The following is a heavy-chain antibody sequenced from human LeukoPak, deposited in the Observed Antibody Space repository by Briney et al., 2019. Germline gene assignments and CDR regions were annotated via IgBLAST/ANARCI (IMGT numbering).Heavy chain of an antibody. J-gene: IGHJ4*02. V-gene: IGHV3-74*01. CDR3: AREEYSVRGGARLDH. D-gene: IGHD3-10*02. Sequence: GGSLRLSCAASGFTFNNYWMHWVRQAPGKGLVWVSRINSDGSSTGYADSVRGRFTISIDTAKNTLYLKMNSVRVEDTAMYYCAREEYSVRGGARLDHWGQGTLVIVSS. CDR2: INSDGSST. CDR1: GFTFNNYW.